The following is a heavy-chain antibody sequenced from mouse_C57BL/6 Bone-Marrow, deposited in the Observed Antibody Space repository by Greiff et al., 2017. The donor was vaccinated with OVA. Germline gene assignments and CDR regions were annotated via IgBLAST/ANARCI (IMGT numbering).Heavy chain of an antibody. CDR1: GFTFSSYA. J-gene: IGHJ4*01. CDR3: AREYYDYDEGYAMDY. V-gene: IGHV5-4*01. D-gene: IGHD2-4*01. Sequence: DVMLVESGGGLVKPGGSLKLSCAASGFTFSSYAMSWVRQTPEKRLEWVATISDGGSYTYYPDNVKGRFTISRDNAKNNLYLQMSHLKSEDTAMYYCAREYYDYDEGYAMDYWGQGTSVTVSS. CDR2: ISDGGSYT.